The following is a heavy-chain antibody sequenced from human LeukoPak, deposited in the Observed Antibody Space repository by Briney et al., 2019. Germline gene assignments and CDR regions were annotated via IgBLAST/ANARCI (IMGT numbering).Heavy chain of an antibody. J-gene: IGHJ6*03. CDR2: INPSGGST. Sequence: GASVKVSCKASGYTFTSYYMHWVRQAPGQGLEWMGIINPSGGSTSYAQKFQGRVTMTRDTSTSTVYMELSSLGSEDTAVYYRALAPEDYYMDVWGKGTTVTVSS. CDR1: GYTFTSYY. D-gene: IGHD1-14*01. V-gene: IGHV1-46*03. CDR3: ALAPEDYYMDV.